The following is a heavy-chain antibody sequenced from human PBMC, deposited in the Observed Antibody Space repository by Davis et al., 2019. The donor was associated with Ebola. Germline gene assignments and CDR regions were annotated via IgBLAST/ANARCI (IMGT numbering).Heavy chain of an antibody. CDR3: TRLGTRNYYFGMDV. CDR2: ISGSGGST. J-gene: IGHJ6*02. V-gene: IGHV3-23*01. CDR1: GFTFSSYA. Sequence: GESLKISCAASGFTFSSYAMSWVRQAPGKGLEWVSAISGSGGSTYYADSVKGRFTISRDNAKNSLYLQMNSLRDEDTAVYYCTRLGTRNYYFGMDVWGQGTTVTVSS. D-gene: IGHD1-1*01.